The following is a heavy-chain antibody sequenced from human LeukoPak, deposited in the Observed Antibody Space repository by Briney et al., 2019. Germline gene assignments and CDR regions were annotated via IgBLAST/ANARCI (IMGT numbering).Heavy chain of an antibody. CDR2: TNPNSGNP. J-gene: IGHJ4*02. V-gene: IGHV1-8*03. Sequence: ASVKVSCKASGSTFTDYDISWVRQATGQGLEWMGWTNPNSGNPGYEQQFQGRVTFTRDTSVSTAYMELSGLRSEDTAVYYCARPDLRSGYYDFDYWGQGTLVTVSS. CDR3: ARPDLRSGYYDFDY. D-gene: IGHD3-22*01. CDR1: GSTFTDYD.